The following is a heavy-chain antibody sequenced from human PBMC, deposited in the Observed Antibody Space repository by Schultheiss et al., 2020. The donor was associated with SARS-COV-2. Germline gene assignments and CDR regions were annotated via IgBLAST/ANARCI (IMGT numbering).Heavy chain of an antibody. Sequence: GGSLRLSCAASGFTFDDYAMHWVRQAPGKGLEWVSGISWNSGSIGYADSVKGRFTISRDNAKNSLYLQMNSLRAEDTAFYYCAKDISQLVGYFDYWGQGTLVTVSS. D-gene: IGHD6-6*01. CDR1: GFTFDDYA. CDR3: AKDISQLVGYFDY. J-gene: IGHJ4*02. CDR2: ISWNSGSI. V-gene: IGHV3-9*01.